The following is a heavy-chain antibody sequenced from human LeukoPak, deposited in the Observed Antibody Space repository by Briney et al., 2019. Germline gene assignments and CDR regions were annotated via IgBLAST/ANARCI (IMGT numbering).Heavy chain of an antibody. Sequence: SVKVSCKASGGTFSSYAISWVRQTPGQGLEWMGGIIPIFGTANYAQKFQGRVTITADESTSTAYMELSSLRSEDTAVYYCARGRVEYSSSSVDYWGQGTLVTVSS. CDR3: ARGRVEYSSSSVDY. V-gene: IGHV1-69*13. J-gene: IGHJ4*02. CDR2: IIPIFGTA. D-gene: IGHD6-6*01. CDR1: GGTFSSYA.